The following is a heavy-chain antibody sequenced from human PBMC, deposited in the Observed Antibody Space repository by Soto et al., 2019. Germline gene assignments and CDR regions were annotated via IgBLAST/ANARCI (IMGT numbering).Heavy chain of an antibody. J-gene: IGHJ3*02. CDR3: ARDAARNYYDSSGYYRPDAFDI. V-gene: IGHV4-34*01. Sequence: SETLSLTCAVYGGSFSGYYWSWIRQPPGKGLEWIGEINHSGSTNYNPSLKSRATISVDTSKNQFSLKLSSVTAADTAVYYCARDAARNYYDSSGYYRPDAFDIWGHGTMVTFSS. CDR2: INHSGST. D-gene: IGHD3-22*01. CDR1: GGSFSGYY.